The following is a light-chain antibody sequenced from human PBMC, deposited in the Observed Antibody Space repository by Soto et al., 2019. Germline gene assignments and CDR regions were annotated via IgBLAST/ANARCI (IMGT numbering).Light chain of an antibody. Sequence: QSALTQPASVSGSPGQSITISCTGTSSDVGGYNYVSWYQQHPGKTPKLIIYDVSSRPSGVSDRFSGSKSANTASLTISGLQTEDEADYYCSSYTSINTRVFGSGTKVTVL. CDR3: SSYTSINTRV. J-gene: IGLJ1*01. CDR2: DVS. V-gene: IGLV2-14*01. CDR1: SSDVGGYNY.